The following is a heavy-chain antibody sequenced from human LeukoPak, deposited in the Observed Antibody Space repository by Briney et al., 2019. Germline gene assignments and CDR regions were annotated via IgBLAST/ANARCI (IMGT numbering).Heavy chain of an antibody. CDR2: IYYSGST. CDR1: GGSISSYY. J-gene: IGHJ4*02. Sequence: SETLSLTCTVSGGSISSYYWSWIRQPPGKGLEWIGYIYYSGSTNYNPSLKSRVTISVDTSENQFSLKLSSVTAADTAVYYCARARIGSPAGYYFDYWGQGTLVTVSS. V-gene: IGHV4-59*01. D-gene: IGHD3-10*01. CDR3: ARARIGSPAGYYFDY.